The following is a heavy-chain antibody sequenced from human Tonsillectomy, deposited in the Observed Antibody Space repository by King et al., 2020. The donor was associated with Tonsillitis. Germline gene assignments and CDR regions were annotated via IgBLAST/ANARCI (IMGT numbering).Heavy chain of an antibody. CDR1: GGSISSYY. CDR3: ARVGDSSAWETAFDI. D-gene: IGHD6-19*01. Sequence: QLQESGPGLVKPSETLSLTCTVSGGSISSYYWSWIRQPPGKGLEWIGYIYYSGTTNYNPSLKSRVTISVDTSKNQFSLKLSSVTAADTAVYYCARVGDSSAWETAFDIWGQGTMVTVSS. CDR2: IYYSGTT. J-gene: IGHJ3*02. V-gene: IGHV4-59*01.